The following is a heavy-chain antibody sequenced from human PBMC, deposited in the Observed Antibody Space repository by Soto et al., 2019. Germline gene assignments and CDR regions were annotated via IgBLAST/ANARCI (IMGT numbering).Heavy chain of an antibody. CDR3: AREVIPLTTDWYFVL. CDR1: GGSLSGGVYY. J-gene: IGHJ2*01. Sequence: QVQLQESGPGLVKPSETLSLTCTGSGGSLSGGVYYWSWIRQPPGKGLEWIGYISASGSPYYNPSLKSRVTISVDTSNNQCSLRMTSVTAADSAVYYCAREVIPLTTDWYFVLWGRGALVTVSP. CDR2: ISASGSP. V-gene: IGHV4-30-4*01. D-gene: IGHD4-17*01.